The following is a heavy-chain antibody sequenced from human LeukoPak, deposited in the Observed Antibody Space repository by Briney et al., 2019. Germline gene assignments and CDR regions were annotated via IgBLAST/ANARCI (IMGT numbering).Heavy chain of an antibody. Sequence: GGSLRLSCAASGFTFSSYWMSWVRQAPGKGQEWVANIKQDGSEKYYVDSVKGRFTISRDNAKNSLYLQMNSLRAEDTAVYYCARVYGVRGDSSGPAGYWGQGTLVTVSS. CDR2: IKQDGSEK. V-gene: IGHV3-7*01. CDR3: ARVYGVRGDSSGPAGY. J-gene: IGHJ4*02. CDR1: GFTFSSYW. D-gene: IGHD3-22*01.